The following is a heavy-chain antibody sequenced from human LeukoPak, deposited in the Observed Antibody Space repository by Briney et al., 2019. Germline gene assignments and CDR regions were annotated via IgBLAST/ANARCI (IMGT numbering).Heavy chain of an antibody. D-gene: IGHD1-14*01. Sequence: SVKLSCNASGYTFTAYFIPWVRQAPGQGLEWMAWINPNSGGTNYAQKFQGRMTMTRDTSISAAYMELSRLRSDDTDVYYCARTMTGASGNHHCDYWARGTLVSVST. CDR3: ARTMTGASGNHHCDY. CDR2: INPNSGGT. V-gene: IGHV1-2*02. J-gene: IGHJ4*02. CDR1: GYTFTAYF.